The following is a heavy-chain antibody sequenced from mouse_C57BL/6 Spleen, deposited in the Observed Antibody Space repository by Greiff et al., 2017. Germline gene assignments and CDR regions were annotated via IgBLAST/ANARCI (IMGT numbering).Heavy chain of an antibody. CDR3: ARGSYGSSYSYWYFDV. CDR2: IYPGSGST. J-gene: IGHJ1*03. V-gene: IGHV1-55*01. CDR1: GYTFTSYW. D-gene: IGHD1-1*01. Sequence: QVQLQQPGAELVKPGASVKMSCKASGYTFTSYWITWVKQRPGQGLEWIGDIYPGSGSTNYNEKSKSKATLTVDTSSSTAYMQLSSLTSEDSAVYYCARGSYGSSYSYWYFDVWGTGTTVTVSS.